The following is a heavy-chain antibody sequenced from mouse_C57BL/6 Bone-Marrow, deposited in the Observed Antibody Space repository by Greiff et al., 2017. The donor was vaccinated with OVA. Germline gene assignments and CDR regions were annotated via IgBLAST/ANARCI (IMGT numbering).Heavy chain of an antibody. V-gene: IGHV1-55*01. Sequence: QVQLQQSGAELVKPGASVKMSCKASGYTFTSYWITWVKQRPGQGLEWIGDIYPGSGSTNYNEKFKSKATLTVDTSSSTAYMQLSSLTSEDSAVYYCARMVIYYSNVYAMDYWGHGTSVTVSS. D-gene: IGHD2-5*01. CDR2: IYPGSGST. CDR1: GYTFTSYW. CDR3: ARMVIYYSNVYAMDY. J-gene: IGHJ4*01.